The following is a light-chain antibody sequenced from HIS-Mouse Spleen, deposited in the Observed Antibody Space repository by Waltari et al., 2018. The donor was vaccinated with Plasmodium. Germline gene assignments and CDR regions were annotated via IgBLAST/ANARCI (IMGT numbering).Light chain of an antibody. Sequence: SYELTQPPSVSVSPGQTASITCSGGNLGDKYACWYQQKPGQSPVLVIYQDSKRPSGIPERFSGSNSGNTATLTIGGTQAMDEADYYCQAWDSSTVVFGGGTKLTVL. J-gene: IGLJ2*01. CDR1: NLGDKY. V-gene: IGLV3-1*01. CDR2: QDS. CDR3: QAWDSSTVV.